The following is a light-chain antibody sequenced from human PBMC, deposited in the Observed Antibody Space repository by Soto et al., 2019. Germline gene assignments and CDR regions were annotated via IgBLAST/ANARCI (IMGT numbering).Light chain of an antibody. CDR1: QSVSSSY. Sequence: EVVLTQSPGTVSLSPGERATLSCRASQSVSSSYLAWYQHERGQAPRLLMYGASSRATGVPDRFSGWGSGTDFTLTISRLEPEDFAVYYCHQYGTSPQTFGQGTKVDIK. CDR3: HQYGTSPQT. J-gene: IGKJ1*01. CDR2: GAS. V-gene: IGKV3-20*01.